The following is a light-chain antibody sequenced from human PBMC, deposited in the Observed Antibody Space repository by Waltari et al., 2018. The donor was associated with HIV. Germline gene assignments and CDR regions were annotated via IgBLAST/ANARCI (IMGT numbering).Light chain of an antibody. CDR1: SSNIGAHYG. CDR2: SDP. V-gene: IGLV1-40*01. CDR3: QSYDSSLSTVL. J-gene: IGLJ3*02. Sequence: QSVLTQPPSVSGAPGQTVTISCTGSSSNIGAHYGVNWYQQRPGTAPRLLIFSDPNRPSGVPDRFSGSRSGTSASLAITGLQAEDESDYYCQSYDSSLSTVLFGGGTKLTVL.